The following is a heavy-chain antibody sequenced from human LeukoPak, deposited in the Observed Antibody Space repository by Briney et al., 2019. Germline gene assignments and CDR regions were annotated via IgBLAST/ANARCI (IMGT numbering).Heavy chain of an antibody. CDR1: GFTFSSYW. CDR3: ARAEAAAGPPYYYYYMDV. D-gene: IGHD6-13*01. CDR2: IKQDGSEK. J-gene: IGHJ6*03. V-gene: IGHV3-7*01. Sequence: GGSLRLSCAASGFTFSSYWMSWVRQAPGKGLEWVANIKQDGSEKYYVDSVKGRFTISRDNAKNSLYLQMNSLRAKDTAVYYCARAEAAAGPPYYYYYMDVWGKGTTVTVSS.